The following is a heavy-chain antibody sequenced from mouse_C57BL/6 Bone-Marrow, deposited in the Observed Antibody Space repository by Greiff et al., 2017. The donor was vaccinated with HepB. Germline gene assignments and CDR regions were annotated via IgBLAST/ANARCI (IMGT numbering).Heavy chain of an antibody. CDR2: ISYDGSN. V-gene: IGHV3-6*01. Sequence: EVKLQESGPGLVKPSQSLSLTCSVTGYSITSGYYWNWIRQFPGNKLEWMGYISYDGSNNYNPSLKNRISITRDTSKNQFFLKLNSVTTEDTATYYCAGGGGVRRGGAMDYWGQGTSVTVSS. CDR1: GYSITSGYY. D-gene: IGHD1-2*01. J-gene: IGHJ4*01. CDR3: AGGGGVRRGGAMDY.